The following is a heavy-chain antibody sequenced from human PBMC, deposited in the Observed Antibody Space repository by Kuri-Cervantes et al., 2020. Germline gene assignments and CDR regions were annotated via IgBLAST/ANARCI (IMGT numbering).Heavy chain of an antibody. CDR1: GFTFSSYG. J-gene: IGHJ2*01. Sequence: GSLRLSCAASGFTFSSYGMHWVRQAPGKGLEWVAVISYDGSNKYYADSVKGRFTISRDNSKNTLYLQMNSLRAEDTAVYYCAKEEGNYDFWSGYLKLGVYRYFDLWGRGTLVTVSS. CDR2: ISYDGSNK. V-gene: IGHV3-30*18. D-gene: IGHD3-3*01. CDR3: AKEEGNYDFWSGYLKLGVYRYFDL.